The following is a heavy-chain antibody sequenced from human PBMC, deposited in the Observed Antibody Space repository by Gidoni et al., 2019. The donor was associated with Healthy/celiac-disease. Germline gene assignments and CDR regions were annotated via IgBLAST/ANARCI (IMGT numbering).Heavy chain of an antibody. J-gene: IGHJ4*02. Sequence: TISRDNSKNTLYLQMNSLRAEDTAVYYCAKESYADDFWSGYSIDYWGQGTLVTVSS. CDR3: AKESYADDFWSGYSIDY. D-gene: IGHD3-3*01. V-gene: IGHV3-23*01.